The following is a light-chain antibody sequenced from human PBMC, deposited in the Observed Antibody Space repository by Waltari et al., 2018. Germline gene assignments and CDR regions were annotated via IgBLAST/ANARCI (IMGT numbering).Light chain of an antibody. V-gene: IGLV2-14*03. CDR1: SSDIGCYIY. J-gene: IGLJ2*01. CDR2: DVN. Sequence: QSALTQPASVSGSPGQSVTISCTGTSSDIGCYIYVSWYQQHPGKAPKLMIYDVNKRPSGVSNRFSGSKSGNTASLTISGLQAEDEADYYCSSYTTSSTVVFGGGTKLTVL. CDR3: SSYTTSSTVV.